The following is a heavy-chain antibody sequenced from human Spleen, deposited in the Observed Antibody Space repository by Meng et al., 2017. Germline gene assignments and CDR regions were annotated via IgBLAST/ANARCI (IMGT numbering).Heavy chain of an antibody. CDR2: IYHSGST. CDR3: ARGSFTSGWGI. CDR1: GCSISSSNW. V-gene: IGHV4-4*02. Sequence: QVQLQESGPGLVKPSGTLSLTCAVSGCSISSSNWWTWVRQPPGKGLEWIGEIYHSGSTNYNPSLKSRVTISLDRSKTQFSLTVSSVTAADTAVYYCARGSFTSGWGIWGQGTLVTVSS. D-gene: IGHD6-19*01. J-gene: IGHJ4*02.